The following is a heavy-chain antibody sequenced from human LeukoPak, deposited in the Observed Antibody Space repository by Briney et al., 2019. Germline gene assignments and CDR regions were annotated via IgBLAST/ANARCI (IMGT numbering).Heavy chain of an antibody. D-gene: IGHD6-19*01. Sequence: PSETLSLTCTVSGGSIRSYYWSWIRQPPGKGLEWVGYIYYSGSTNYNPSLKSRVTISVDTSKNQFSLKLSSVTAADTAVYYCARESAVDNDAFDIWGQGTMVTVSS. CDR3: ARESAVDNDAFDI. V-gene: IGHV4-59*12. CDR1: GGSIRSYY. CDR2: IYYSGST. J-gene: IGHJ3*02.